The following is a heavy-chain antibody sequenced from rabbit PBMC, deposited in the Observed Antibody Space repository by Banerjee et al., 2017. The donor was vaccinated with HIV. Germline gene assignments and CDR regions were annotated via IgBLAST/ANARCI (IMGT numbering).Heavy chain of an antibody. V-gene: IGHV1S40*01. D-gene: IGHD6-1*01. Sequence: QSLEESGGDLVKPGASLTLTCTASGFNISTYYMCWVRQAPGKGLEWIACIYTGSGTTYYASWAKGRFTISRTSSTTVTLQMTSLTAADTATYFCARRVGGYTYGFGLWGQGTSSPS. CDR2: IYTGSGTT. CDR1: GFNISTYY. CDR3: ARRVGGYTYGFGL. J-gene: IGHJ4*01.